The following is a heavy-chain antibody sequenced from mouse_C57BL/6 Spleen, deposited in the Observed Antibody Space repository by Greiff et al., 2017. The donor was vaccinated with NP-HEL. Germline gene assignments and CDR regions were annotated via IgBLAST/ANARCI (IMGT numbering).Heavy chain of an antibody. V-gene: IGHV1-19*01. J-gene: IGHJ1*03. Sequence: EVQLQQSGPVLVKPGASVKMSCKASGYTFTDYYMNWVKQSHGKSLEWIGVINPYNGGTSYNQKFKGKATLTVDKSSSTAYMELNSLTSEDSAGYYCAREGANYYGSSYWYFDVWGTGTTVTVSS. D-gene: IGHD1-1*01. CDR2: INPYNGGT. CDR3: AREGANYYGSSYWYFDV. CDR1: GYTFTDYY.